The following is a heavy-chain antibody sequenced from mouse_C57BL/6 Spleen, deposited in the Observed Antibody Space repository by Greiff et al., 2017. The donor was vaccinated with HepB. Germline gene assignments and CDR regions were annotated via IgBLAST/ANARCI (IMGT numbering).Heavy chain of an antibody. CDR2: ISDGGSYT. CDR1: GFTFSSYA. D-gene: IGHD3-2*02. Sequence: EVQLQQSGGGLVKPGGSLKLSCAASGFTFSSYAMSWVRQTPEKRLEWVATISDGGSYTYYPDNVKGRFTISRDNAKNNLYLQMSHLKSEDTAMYYCARSLDSSGYGDYWGQGTTLTVSS. CDR3: ARSLDSSGYGDY. J-gene: IGHJ2*01. V-gene: IGHV5-4*01.